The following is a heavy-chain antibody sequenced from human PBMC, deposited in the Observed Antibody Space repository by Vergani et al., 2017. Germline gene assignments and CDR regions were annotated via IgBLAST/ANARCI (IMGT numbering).Heavy chain of an antibody. Sequence: QVQLVESGGGLVKPGGSLRLSCAASGFTFSDYYMSWIRQAPGKGLEWVSYISSSGSTIYYADSVKGRFTISRDNAKNSLYLQMNSLRAEDTAVYYCARGRITIFGVVPWDIGMNYYYYYMDVWGKGTTVTVSS. D-gene: IGHD3-3*01. CDR2: ISSSGSTI. V-gene: IGHV3-11*01. CDR3: ARGRITIFGVVPWDIGMNYYYYYMDV. CDR1: GFTFSDYY. J-gene: IGHJ6*03.